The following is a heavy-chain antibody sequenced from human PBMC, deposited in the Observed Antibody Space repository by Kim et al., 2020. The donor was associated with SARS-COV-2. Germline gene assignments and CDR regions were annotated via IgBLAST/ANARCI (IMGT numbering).Heavy chain of an antibody. CDR2: ISAYNGNT. J-gene: IGHJ4*02. Sequence: ASVKVSCKASGYTLTSYGISWVRQAPGQGLEWMGWISAYNGNTNYAQKLQGRVTMTTDTSTSTAYMELRSLRSDDTAVYYCARDRYCSSTSCYTGEGLFDYFGQRTLVTVSS. CDR1: GYTLTSYG. CDR3: ARDRYCSSTSCYTGEGLFDY. D-gene: IGHD2-2*02. V-gene: IGHV1-18*01.